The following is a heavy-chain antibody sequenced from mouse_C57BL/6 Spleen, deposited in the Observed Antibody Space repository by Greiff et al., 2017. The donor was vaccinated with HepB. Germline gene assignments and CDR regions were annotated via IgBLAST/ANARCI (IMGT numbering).Heavy chain of an antibody. V-gene: IGHV1-72*01. CDR1: GYTFTSYW. CDR2: TDPNSGGT. J-gene: IGHJ4*01. Sequence: QVQLQQPGAELVKPGDSVKLSCKASGYTFTSYWMHWVKQRPGRGLEWIGRTDPNSGGTKYNEKFKSKATLTVDKPSSTAYMQLSSLTSEDSAVYYCARDYSNYYAMDYWGQGTSVTVSS. D-gene: IGHD2-5*01. CDR3: ARDYSNYYAMDY.